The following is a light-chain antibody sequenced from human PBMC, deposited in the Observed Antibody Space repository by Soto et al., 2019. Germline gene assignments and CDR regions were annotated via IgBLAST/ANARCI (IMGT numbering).Light chain of an antibody. CDR1: HSVSSS. V-gene: IGKV3-20*01. CDR2: DAS. CDR3: QQYGSSPPWT. J-gene: IGKJ1*01. Sequence: EVVMTQSPATLSVSPGERATLSCRASHSVSSSLAWYQQKPGQAPRLLIYDASNRATGIPARFSGSGSGTDFTLTISRLEPEDFAVYYCQQYGSSPPWTFGQGTKVDIK.